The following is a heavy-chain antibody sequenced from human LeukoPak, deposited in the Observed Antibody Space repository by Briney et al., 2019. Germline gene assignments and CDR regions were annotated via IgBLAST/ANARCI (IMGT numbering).Heavy chain of an antibody. Sequence: GGSLRLSCAASGFTLSSYSMNWVRQAPGKGLEWVSYISSSSTHIYYADSVKGRFTISRDNARNSLYLQMNSLRANDTAIYYCANHRTPDRYHWNYFDYWGQGTLVTVSS. CDR1: GFTLSSYS. V-gene: IGHV3-21*04. J-gene: IGHJ4*02. CDR3: ANHRTPDRYHWNYFDY. CDR2: ISSSSTHI. D-gene: IGHD1-20*01.